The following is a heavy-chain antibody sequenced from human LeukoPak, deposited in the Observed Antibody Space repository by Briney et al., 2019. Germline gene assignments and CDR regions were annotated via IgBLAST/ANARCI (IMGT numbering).Heavy chain of an antibody. D-gene: IGHD4-17*01. Sequence: SETLSLTCTVSGGSISSYHWSWIRQPPGKGLEWIGYIYYSGSTNYNPSLKSRVAISVDTSKNQFSLKLSSVTAADTAVYYCASRVRTTVTTSISYWGQGTLVTVSS. CDR3: ASRVRTTVTTSISY. J-gene: IGHJ4*02. V-gene: IGHV4-59*12. CDR2: IYYSGST. CDR1: GGSISSYH.